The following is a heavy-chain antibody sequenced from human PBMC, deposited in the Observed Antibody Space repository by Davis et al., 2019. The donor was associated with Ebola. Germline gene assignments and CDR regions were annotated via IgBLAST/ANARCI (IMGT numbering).Heavy chain of an antibody. J-gene: IGHJ6*02. V-gene: IGHV3-11*06. CDR3: ARAPGDYGDYVSFDYYGMDV. Sequence: GESLKISCAASGFIFSDFYMSWIRQAPGKGLEWIAYMSNTGTYSNYPDSVKGRFTISRDNSKNTLYLQMNSLRAEDTAVYYCARAPGDYGDYVSFDYYGMDVWGQGTTVTVSS. CDR2: MSNTGTYS. CDR1: GFIFSDFY. D-gene: IGHD4-17*01.